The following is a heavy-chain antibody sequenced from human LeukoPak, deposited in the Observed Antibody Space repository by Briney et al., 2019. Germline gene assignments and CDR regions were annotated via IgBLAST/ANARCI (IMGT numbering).Heavy chain of an antibody. D-gene: IGHD3-22*01. CDR2: LSESGDNT. V-gene: IGHV3-23*01. CDR3: AKVRDSSGYYELDY. Sequence: GGSLRLSCAASGFSFRSYGMIWVRQAPGKGLEWVSSLSESGDNTYYADAVKGRFIISRDNSKNTLYLQMNSLRAEDTAVYYCAKVRDSSGYYELDYWGQGTLVTVSS. CDR1: GFSFRSYG. J-gene: IGHJ4*02.